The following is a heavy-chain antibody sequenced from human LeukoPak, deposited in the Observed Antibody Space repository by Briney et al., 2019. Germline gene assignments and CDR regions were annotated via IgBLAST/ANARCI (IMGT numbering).Heavy chain of an antibody. CDR1: EFTFSSFS. CDR3: ARRLDYDILTGYYMDV. J-gene: IGHJ6*04. CDR2: IRSSSSYI. D-gene: IGHD3-9*01. V-gene: IGHV3-21*01. Sequence: GGSLKPSCAASEFTFSSFSMNWAGKAPGKGLKWVSSIRSSSSYIYYADSVKGRFTISRDNAKNSLYLQMNSLRAEDTAVYYCARRLDYDILTGYYMDVWGKGTTVTVSS.